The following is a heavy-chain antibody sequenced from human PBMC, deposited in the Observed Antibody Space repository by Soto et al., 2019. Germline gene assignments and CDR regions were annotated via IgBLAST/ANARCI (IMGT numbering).Heavy chain of an antibody. D-gene: IGHD4-17*01. CDR3: ARGSHGDYVGAAWGY. CDR2: INPKSGGT. CDR1: AYTFTGYF. J-gene: IGHJ4*02. Sequence: QVQLVQSGAEVKKPGASVKVSCKASAYTFTGYFVQWVRQAPGQGLEWMGWINPKSGGTNYAQKLQGWVSMTSDTSISTVYMEMNRLRSDDTAVYYCARGSHGDYVGAAWGYWGQGTLVTVSS. V-gene: IGHV1-2*04.